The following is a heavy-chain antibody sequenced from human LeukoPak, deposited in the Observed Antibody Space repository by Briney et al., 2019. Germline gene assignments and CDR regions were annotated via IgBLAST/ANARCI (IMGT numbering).Heavy chain of an antibody. J-gene: IGHJ4*02. V-gene: IGHV3-30*18. CDR3: AKSPYYYDSSGYWTYFDY. CDR2: ISYDGSNK. Sequence: GRSLRLSCAASGFTFSSYGMHRVRQAPGKGLEWVAVISYDGSNKYYADSVKGRFTISRDNSKNTLYLQMNSLRAEDTAVYYCAKSPYYYDSSGYWTYFDYWGQGTLVTVSS. CDR1: GFTFSSYG. D-gene: IGHD3-22*01.